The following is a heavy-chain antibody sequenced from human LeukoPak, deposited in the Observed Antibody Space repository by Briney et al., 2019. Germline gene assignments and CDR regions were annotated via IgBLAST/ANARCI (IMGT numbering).Heavy chain of an antibody. J-gene: IGHJ6*02. CDR1: GGSISSYY. CDR2: IYYSGST. CDR3: ASTVTTGYYGMDV. V-gene: IGHV4-59*08. D-gene: IGHD4-17*01. Sequence: SETLSLTCTVSGGSISSYYWSWIRQPPGKGLEWIGYIYYSGSTNYNPSLKSRVTISVDTSKNQFSLKLSSVTAADTAVYYCASTVTTGYYGMDVWGQGTTVTVSS.